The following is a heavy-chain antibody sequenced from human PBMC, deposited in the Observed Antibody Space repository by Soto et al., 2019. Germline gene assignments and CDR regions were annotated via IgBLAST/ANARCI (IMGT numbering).Heavy chain of an antibody. D-gene: IGHD3-9*01. J-gene: IGHJ6*02. CDR2: INHSGST. V-gene: IGHV4-34*01. CDR1: GLSFSGYY. CDR3: ARRYFDTYYYYGMDV. Sequence: SETLSLTCAFYGLSFSGYYWSWIRQPPGKGLEWIGEINHSGSTNYNPSLKSRVTISVDTSKNQFSLKLSSVTAADTAVYYCARRYFDTYYYYGMDVWGQGTTVTVSS.